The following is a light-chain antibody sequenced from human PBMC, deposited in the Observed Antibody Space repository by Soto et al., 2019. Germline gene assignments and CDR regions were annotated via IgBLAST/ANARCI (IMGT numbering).Light chain of an antibody. Sequence: QSALTQPASVSGSPGQSITISCTGTSSDVGAYNLVSWYQQYPGKVPKLLIYEVFKRPSGVSDRFSGSKSGNTASLTISGLQDEDEADYQCGSKFGLNTYVFGTGTKLTVL. CDR3: GSKFGLNTYV. J-gene: IGLJ1*01. V-gene: IGLV2-23*02. CDR1: SSDVGAYNL. CDR2: EVF.